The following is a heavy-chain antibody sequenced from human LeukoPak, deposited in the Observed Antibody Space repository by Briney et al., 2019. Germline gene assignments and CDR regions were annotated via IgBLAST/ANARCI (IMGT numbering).Heavy chain of an antibody. D-gene: IGHD3-10*01. Sequence: PSETLSLTCTVSGGSISSYYWSWIRQPPGKGLEWIGYIYYSGSTNYNPSLKSRVTISVDTSKNQFSLKLSSVTAADTAVYYCARAENYYGSNWFDPWGQGTLVTVSS. CDR1: GGSISSYY. J-gene: IGHJ5*02. CDR2: IYYSGST. V-gene: IGHV4-59*01. CDR3: ARAENYYGSNWFDP.